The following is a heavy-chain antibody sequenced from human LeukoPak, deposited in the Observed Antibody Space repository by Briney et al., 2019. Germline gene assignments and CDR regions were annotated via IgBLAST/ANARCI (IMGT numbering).Heavy chain of an antibody. CDR2: ISSDERTK. J-gene: IGHJ4*02. CDR1: GFTFSSYA. Sequence: GGSLRLSCAASGFTFSSYALHWVRQAPGKGLEWVAVISSDERTKDYADSVRGRFTISRDTSKNTLYLQMDSLRAEDTAVYYCVRDNPRCCGVVPANIDDYWGQGTLVTVSS. CDR3: VRDNPRCCGVVPANIDDY. V-gene: IGHV3-30-3*01. D-gene: IGHD2-15*01.